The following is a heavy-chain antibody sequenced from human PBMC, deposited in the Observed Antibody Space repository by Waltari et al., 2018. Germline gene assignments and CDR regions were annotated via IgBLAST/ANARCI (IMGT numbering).Heavy chain of an antibody. D-gene: IGHD4-17*01. CDR2: ISWDGGST. V-gene: IGHV3-43D*03. CDR3: AKEEGVYGTTRTYYFDY. Sequence: EVQLVESGGVVVQPGGSLRLSCAASGFTFDDYAMHWVRPAPGKGLEWVSLISWDGGSTYYADSVKGRFTISRDNSKNSLYLQMNSLRAEDTALYYCAKEEGVYGTTRTYYFDYWGQGTLVTVSS. J-gene: IGHJ4*02. CDR1: GFTFDDYA.